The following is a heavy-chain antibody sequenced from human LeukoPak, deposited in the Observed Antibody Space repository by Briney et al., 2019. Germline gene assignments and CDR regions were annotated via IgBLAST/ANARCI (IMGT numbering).Heavy chain of an antibody. V-gene: IGHV3-64*01. CDR2: ISTDGSST. CDR3: ARGKGVYCGGDCSALDY. D-gene: IGHD2-21*02. J-gene: IGHJ4*02. Sequence: PGGSLRLSCEASGFTFSTYAMHWVRQAPGKGLEYVSAISTDGSSTYYASSVKGRFTISGDNSQNTLYLQMGSLRAEDMAVYYCARGKGVYCGGDCSALDYWGQGTLVTVSS. CDR1: GFTFSTYA.